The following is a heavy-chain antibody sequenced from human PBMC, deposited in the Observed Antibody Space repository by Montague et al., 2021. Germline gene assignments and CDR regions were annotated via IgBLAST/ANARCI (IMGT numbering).Heavy chain of an antibody. V-gene: IGHV4-59*13. CDR3: ARGRGNSYVSFDS. CDR2: IYYSGSAGGTT. Sequence: SETLSLTCTVPGGSISSFYWSWIRQPPEKGLELIAYIYYSGSAGGTTNYNPSLKSRVTISADSSKNQLSLQLTSVTTADTAVYYCARGRGNSYVSFDSWGQGTLISVSS. J-gene: IGHJ4*02. D-gene: IGHD5-18*01. CDR1: GGSISSFY.